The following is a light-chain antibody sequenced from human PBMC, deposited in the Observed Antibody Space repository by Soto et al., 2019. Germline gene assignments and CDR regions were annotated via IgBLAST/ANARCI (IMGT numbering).Light chain of an antibody. CDR2: DAS. V-gene: IGKV3-11*01. J-gene: IGKJ5*01. CDR3: QQRNSWPPIT. Sequence: IGLTHSPVTLSLSPWERATRSCRAIQSVRTYLAWYQVKPGQAPRLLIYDASSRASGVPARFSGSGSGTDFTLTISSLEPEDFALYYCQQRNSWPPITFGQGTRLEIK. CDR1: QSVRTY.